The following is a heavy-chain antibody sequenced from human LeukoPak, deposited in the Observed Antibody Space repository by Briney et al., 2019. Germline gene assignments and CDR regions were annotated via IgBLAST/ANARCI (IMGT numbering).Heavy chain of an antibody. V-gene: IGHV4-59*01. Sequence: SETLSLTCTVSGGSISSYYWSRIRQPPGKGLEWIGYIYYSGSTNYNPSLKSRVTISVDTSKNQFSLKLSSVTAADTAVYYCARLDSSGYYYWFDPWGQGTLVTVSS. CDR3: ARLDSSGYYYWFDP. CDR1: GGSISSYY. J-gene: IGHJ5*02. CDR2: IYYSGST. D-gene: IGHD3-22*01.